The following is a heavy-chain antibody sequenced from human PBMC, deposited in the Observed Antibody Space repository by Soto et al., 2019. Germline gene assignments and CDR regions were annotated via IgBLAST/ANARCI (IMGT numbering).Heavy chain of an antibody. J-gene: IGHJ5*02. V-gene: IGHV4-34*01. CDR2: INHSGST. CDR3: ARVKFGGVIPA. Sequence: PSETLSLTCAVYGGSFSGYYWSWIRQPPGKGLEWIGEINHSGSTNYNPSLKSRVTISVDTSKNQFSLKLSSVTAADTAVYYCARVKFGGVIPAWGQGTLVTVSS. CDR1: GGSFSGYY. D-gene: IGHD3-16*02.